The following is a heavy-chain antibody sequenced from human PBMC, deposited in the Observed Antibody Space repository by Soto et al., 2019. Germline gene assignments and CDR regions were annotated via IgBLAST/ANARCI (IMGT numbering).Heavy chain of an antibody. V-gene: IGHV3-23*01. CDR1: GFTFNNYA. Sequence: GGSLRLSCAASGFTFNNYAMNLVRQAPGKGLEWVATISGTGGSTYYADSVKGRFTISRDNSKNTLYLQMNSLRVEDTAVYYCAKDRLAGNFDYWGQGTQVTVSS. CDR3: AKDRLAGNFDY. CDR2: ISGTGGST. J-gene: IGHJ4*02.